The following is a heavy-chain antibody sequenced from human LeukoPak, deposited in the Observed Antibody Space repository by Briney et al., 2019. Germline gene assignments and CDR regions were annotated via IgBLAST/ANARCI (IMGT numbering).Heavy chain of an antibody. J-gene: IGHJ4*02. CDR2: ISTGGGST. D-gene: IGHD3-9*01. CDR3: ARVDWYKFDY. CDR1: GFTFSNYA. Sequence: PGGSLRLSCAASGFTFSNYAMSWVRQAPGKGLEWVSAISTGGGSTYYADSVKGRFTISRDNSNNTLYLQMNSLRAEDTAVYYCARVDWYKFDYWGQGTLVTVSS. V-gene: IGHV3-23*01.